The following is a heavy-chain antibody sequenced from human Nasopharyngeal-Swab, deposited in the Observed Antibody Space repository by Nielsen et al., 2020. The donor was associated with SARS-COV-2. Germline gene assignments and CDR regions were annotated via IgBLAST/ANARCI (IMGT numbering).Heavy chain of an antibody. CDR3: ARDGLRDGMDV. Sequence: GESLKISCAASGFTFSSYGMHWVRQAPGKGLEWVAVIWYDGSNKYYADSVKGRFTISRDNSKNTLYLQMNSLRAEDTAVYYCARDGLRDGMDVWGQGTTVTVSS. V-gene: IGHV3-30*19. J-gene: IGHJ6*02. CDR1: GFTFSSYG. CDR2: IWYDGSNK.